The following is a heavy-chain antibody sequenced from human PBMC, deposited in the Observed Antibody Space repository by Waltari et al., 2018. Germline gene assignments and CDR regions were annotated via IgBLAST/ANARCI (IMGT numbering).Heavy chain of an antibody. D-gene: IGHD2-2*01. CDR3: ARGSPGYVRVWDC. V-gene: IGHV3-7*03. J-gene: IGHJ4*02. CDR2: IKYDGSAT. Sequence: EVQLMESGGGLVQPGGSLRLSCAASGFSSSAYGMTWVRQAPGKGLEWVANIKYDGSATYHADSVNGRFSISRDNAKNSLYLQMNSVSAEDTAIYYCARGSPGYVRVWDCWGQGTMVTVSS. CDR1: GFSSSAYG.